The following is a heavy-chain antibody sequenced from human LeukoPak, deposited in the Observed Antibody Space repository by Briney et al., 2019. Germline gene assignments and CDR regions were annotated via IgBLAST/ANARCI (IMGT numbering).Heavy chain of an antibody. V-gene: IGHV1-46*01. Sequence: ASVKVSCKASGYTFTSYYMQCVRQAPGQGLEWMGIITPSGGTPSYAQKFQGRVTMTRDMSTSTVYKELSSLRSEDTAVYYCARDSDHYGSGSYYTSAVKGWFDPWGQGTLVTVSS. D-gene: IGHD3-10*01. CDR1: GYTFTSYY. CDR2: ITPSGGTP. CDR3: ARDSDHYGSGSYYTSAVKGWFDP. J-gene: IGHJ5*02.